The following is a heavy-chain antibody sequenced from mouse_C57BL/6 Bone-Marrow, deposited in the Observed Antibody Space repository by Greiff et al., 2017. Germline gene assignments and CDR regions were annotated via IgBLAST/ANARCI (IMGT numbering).Heavy chain of an antibody. CDR1: GYTFTGYW. CDR2: ILPGSGST. J-gene: IGHJ4*01. CDR3: ARGLLNDAMDY. V-gene: IGHV1-9*01. Sequence: QVQLKASGAELMKPGASVQLSCKATGYTFTGYWIEWIGEILPGSGSTNYNEKFKGKATFTADTSSNTAYMQLSSLTTEDSAIYYCARGLLNDAMDYGGQGTAGTGSS. D-gene: IGHD3-1*01.